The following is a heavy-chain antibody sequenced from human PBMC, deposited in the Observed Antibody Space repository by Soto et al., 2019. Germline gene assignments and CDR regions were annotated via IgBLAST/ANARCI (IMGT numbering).Heavy chain of an antibody. CDR3: ARVGDCSSTSCYRVDAFDI. V-gene: IGHV3-33*01. Sequence: QVQLVESGGGVVQPGRSLRLSCAASGSTFSSYGMHWVRQAPGKGLEWVAVIWYDGSNKYYADSVKGRFTISRDNSKNTLYLQMNSLRAEDTAVYYCARVGDCSSTSCYRVDAFDIWGQGTMVTVSS. CDR2: IWYDGSNK. D-gene: IGHD2-2*02. CDR1: GSTFSSYG. J-gene: IGHJ3*02.